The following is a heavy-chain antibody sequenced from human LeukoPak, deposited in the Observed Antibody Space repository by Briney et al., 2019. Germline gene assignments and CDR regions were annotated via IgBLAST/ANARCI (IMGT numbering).Heavy chain of an antibody. CDR2: ISSSSSYI. Sequence: GSLRLSCVASGFTSSNKAMSWVRQAPGMGLEWVSSISSSSSYIYYADSVKGRFTISRDNAKDSLYLQMNSLRAEDTAVYYCARGKIDYWGQGTLVTVSS. CDR3: ARGKIDY. J-gene: IGHJ4*02. V-gene: IGHV3-21*01. CDR1: GFTSSNKA.